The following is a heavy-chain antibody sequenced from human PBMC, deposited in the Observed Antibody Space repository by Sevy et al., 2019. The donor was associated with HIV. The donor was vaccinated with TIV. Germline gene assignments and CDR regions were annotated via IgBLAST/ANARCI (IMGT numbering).Heavy chain of an antibody. J-gene: IGHJ4*02. CDR2: INHSGST. CDR1: GGSFSGYY. CDR3: ARGGTYYSDSSGYYYVAGHYFDY. Sequence: SETLSLTCAVYGGSFSGYYWSWIRQPPGKGLEWIGEINHSGSTNYNPSLKSRVTISVDTSKNQFSLKLSSVTAADTAVYYCARGGTYYSDSSGYYYVAGHYFDYWGQGTLVTVSS. D-gene: IGHD3-22*01. V-gene: IGHV4-34*01.